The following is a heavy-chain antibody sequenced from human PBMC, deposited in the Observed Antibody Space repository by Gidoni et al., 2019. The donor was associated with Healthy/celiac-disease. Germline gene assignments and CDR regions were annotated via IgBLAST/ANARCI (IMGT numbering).Heavy chain of an antibody. V-gene: IGHV1-69*01. CDR1: GGTFSSYA. J-gene: IGHJ3*02. Sequence: QVQLVQSGAEVKKPGSSVKVSCKASGGTFSSYAISWVRQAPGQGLAWMGGIIPIFGTANYAQKFQGRVTITADESTSTAYMELSSLRSEDTAVYYCARETYYYDSSGYNDAFDIWGQGTMVTVSS. CDR3: ARETYYYDSSGYNDAFDI. D-gene: IGHD3-22*01. CDR2: IIPIFGTA.